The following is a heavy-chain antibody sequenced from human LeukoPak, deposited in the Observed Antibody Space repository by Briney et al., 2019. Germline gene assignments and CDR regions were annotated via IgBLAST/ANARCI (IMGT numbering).Heavy chain of an antibody. D-gene: IGHD1-26*01. CDR2: ISGGGGST. V-gene: IGHV3-23*01. CDR1: GFTFSIYA. CDR3: AKVYIVGATYDAFDI. Sequence: PGGSLRLSCAASGFTFSIYAMSWVRQAPGKGLECVSAISGGGGSTYYADSVKGRFTISRDNSKNTLYLQMNSLRAEDTAVYYCAKVYIVGATYDAFDIWGQGTMVTVSS. J-gene: IGHJ3*02.